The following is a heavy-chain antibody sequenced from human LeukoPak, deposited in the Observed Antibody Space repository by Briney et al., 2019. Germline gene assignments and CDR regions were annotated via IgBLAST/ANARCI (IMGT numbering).Heavy chain of an antibody. J-gene: IGHJ5*02. CDR3: ANQPIAAAANWFDP. D-gene: IGHD6-13*01. CDR2: INHSGST. Sequence: SETLSLTCAVYGGSFSGYYWSWIRQPPGKGLEWIGEINHSGSTNYNPSLKGRVTISVDTSKNQFSLKLSSVTAADTAVYYCANQPIAAAANWFDPWGQGTLVTVSS. V-gene: IGHV4-34*01. CDR1: GGSFSGYY.